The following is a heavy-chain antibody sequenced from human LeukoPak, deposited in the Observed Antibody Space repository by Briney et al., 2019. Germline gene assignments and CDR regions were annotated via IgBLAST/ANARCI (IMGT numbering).Heavy chain of an antibody. CDR2: ISSSSSYI. CDR1: GFTFSSYC. Sequence: AGGSLRLSCAASGFTFSSYCMNWVRQAPGKGLECLSSISSSSSYIYYADSVKGRFTISRDNAKNSLYLQMNSLRAEDTAVYYCARVPGYSSGWYDYWGQGTLVTVSS. V-gene: IGHV3-21*01. J-gene: IGHJ4*02. CDR3: ARVPGYSSGWYDY. D-gene: IGHD6-19*01.